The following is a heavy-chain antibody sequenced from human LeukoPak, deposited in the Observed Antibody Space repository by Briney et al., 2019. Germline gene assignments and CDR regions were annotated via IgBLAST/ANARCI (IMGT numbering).Heavy chain of an antibody. CDR2: ISGSGGST. D-gene: IGHD2-2*02. Sequence: GGSLRLSCAASGFTFNNYAMSWVRQAPGKGLEWVSTISGSGGSTYYADSVKGRFTISRDNSKNTLFLQMNSLRAEDTAIYYCAKDQHCSSTSCYRGGFDYWGQGTLVTVSS. CDR1: GFTFNNYA. J-gene: IGHJ4*02. V-gene: IGHV3-23*01. CDR3: AKDQHCSSTSCYRGGFDY.